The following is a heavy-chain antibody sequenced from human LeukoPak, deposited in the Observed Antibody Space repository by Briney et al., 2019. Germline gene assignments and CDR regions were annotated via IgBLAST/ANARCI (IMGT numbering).Heavy chain of an antibody. CDR2: ISSSGSYI. CDR1: RFTFSSYS. Sequence: PGGSLRLSCAASRFTFSSYSMNWVRQAPGKGLEWVSSISSSGSYIYYADSVKGRFTISRDNAKNSLYLQMSSLRVEDTAIYYCARDYVWGSSESDYWGQGTLVTVSS. V-gene: IGHV3-21*01. CDR3: ARDYVWGSSESDY. J-gene: IGHJ4*02. D-gene: IGHD7-27*01.